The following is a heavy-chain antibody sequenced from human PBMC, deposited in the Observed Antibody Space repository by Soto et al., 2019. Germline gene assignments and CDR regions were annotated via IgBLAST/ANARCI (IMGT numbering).Heavy chain of an antibody. CDR3: ARDVTRSYFDF. Sequence: QVQLVQSGAEVKKPGASVKVSCKASGYRFTSHGISWVRQAPGQGLEWLGWISPYNGNTNYAQKLQGRVTMTTDTTTSTAYMELRSLRSDDSAVYYCARDVTRSYFDFWGQGTMVTVSS. CDR2: ISPYNGNT. J-gene: IGHJ4*02. V-gene: IGHV1-18*01. D-gene: IGHD4-4*01. CDR1: GYRFTSHG.